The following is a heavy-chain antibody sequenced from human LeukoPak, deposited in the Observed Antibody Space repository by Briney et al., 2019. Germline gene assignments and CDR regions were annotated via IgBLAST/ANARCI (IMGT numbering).Heavy chain of an antibody. CDR1: GLTFSRYD. CDR2: IGTAGDT. J-gene: IGHJ6*04. CDR3: ARAWYHGGMDV. Sequence: PGGSLRLSCAASGLTFSRYDMHWVRQATGKGLEWVSAIGTAGDTYYPGSVKGRFTISREDDKNSLYLQMNSLRGGDTAVYYSARAWYHGGMDVWGKGTTVTISS. V-gene: IGHV3-13*01. D-gene: IGHD6-13*01.